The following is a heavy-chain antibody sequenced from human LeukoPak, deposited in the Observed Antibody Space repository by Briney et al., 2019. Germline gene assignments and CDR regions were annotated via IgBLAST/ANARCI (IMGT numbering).Heavy chain of an antibody. V-gene: IGHV4-34*01. D-gene: IGHD4-17*01. CDR3: ARRRGHYATGYFEY. CDR1: GASFSGHF. Sequence: SETLPFTCTVYGASFSGHFWSWSRQPPGKGLEWIGEINHSGSTNYNPSLKSRVTISVDTSKNQFSLKLSSVTAADTAVYYCARRRGHYATGYFEYWGQGKLVTVSS. J-gene: IGHJ4*02. CDR2: INHSGST.